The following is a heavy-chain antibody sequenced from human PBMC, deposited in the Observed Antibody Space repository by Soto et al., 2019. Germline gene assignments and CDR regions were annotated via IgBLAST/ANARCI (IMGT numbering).Heavy chain of an antibody. CDR1: GGTIASYY. CDR3: VREAYYFDSSGYYWKRGHYFDY. Sequence: PSETLSLTCTVSGGTIASYYWSWIRQPPGKGLEWIGNIYYTGNTNYNPSLESRVTMSVDTSKNQFSLKLSSVTAADTAVYYCVREAYYFDSSGYYWKRGHYFDYWGQGTLVTVSS. CDR2: IYYTGNT. J-gene: IGHJ4*02. V-gene: IGHV4-59*12. D-gene: IGHD3-22*01.